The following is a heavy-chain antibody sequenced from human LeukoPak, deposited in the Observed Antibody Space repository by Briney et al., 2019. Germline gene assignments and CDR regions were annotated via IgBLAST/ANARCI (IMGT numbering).Heavy chain of an antibody. CDR1: GGSISSYY. Sequence: PSETLSLTCTVSGGSISSYYWSWIRQPPGKGLEWIGYIYYSGSTNYNPSLKSRVTISVDTSKNQFSLKLSSVTAADTAVYYCARGGLDSGSYSYWGQGTLVTVSS. D-gene: IGHD1-26*01. V-gene: IGHV4-59*01. CDR2: IYYSGST. CDR3: ARGGLDSGSYSY. J-gene: IGHJ4*02.